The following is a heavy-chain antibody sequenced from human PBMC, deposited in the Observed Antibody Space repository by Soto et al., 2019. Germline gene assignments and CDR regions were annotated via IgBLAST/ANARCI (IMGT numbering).Heavy chain of an antibody. Sequence: ASVRVSCKASGYTFTDYHMHWVRQAPGQGLEWMGWITPDSGDTKYAQKFQGRVTMTRDTSISTVYMELTSLTSDDTAVYFCARVRVGFEVVTPAHWGQGTLVTVSS. CDR2: ITPDSGDT. D-gene: IGHD3-3*01. V-gene: IGHV1-2*02. CDR3: ARVRVGFEVVTPAH. J-gene: IGHJ4*02. CDR1: GYTFTDYH.